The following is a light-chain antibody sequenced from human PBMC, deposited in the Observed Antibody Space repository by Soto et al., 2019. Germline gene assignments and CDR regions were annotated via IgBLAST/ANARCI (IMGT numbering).Light chain of an antibody. CDR2: EVS. CDR1: ISDIGLYNY. Sequence: QSALTQPAAVSGSPGQSITISCTGTISDIGLYNYVSWYQQHPGKAPKLVIYEVSNRPSGVSDRFSGSKSDNTASLTTSGLQAEDEANYYCSSFTTTSTLVFGAGTKVTVL. CDR3: SSFTTTSTLV. J-gene: IGLJ1*01. V-gene: IGLV2-14*01.